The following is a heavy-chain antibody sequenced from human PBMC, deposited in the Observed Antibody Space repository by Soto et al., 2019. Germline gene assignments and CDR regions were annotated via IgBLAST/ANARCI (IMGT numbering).Heavy chain of an antibody. J-gene: IGHJ4*02. CDR2: ISSSSSYI. V-gene: IGHV3-21*01. Sequence: GSLRLSCAASGFTFSSYSMDWVRQAPGKGLEWVSSISSSSSYIYYADSVKGRFTISRDNAKNSLYLQMNSLRAEDTAVYYCAREVASIAARRGPDYWGQGTLVPVSS. D-gene: IGHD6-6*01. CDR3: AREVASIAARRGPDY. CDR1: GFTFSSYS.